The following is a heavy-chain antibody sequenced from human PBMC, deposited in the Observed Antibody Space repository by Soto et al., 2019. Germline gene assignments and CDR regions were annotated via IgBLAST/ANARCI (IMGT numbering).Heavy chain of an antibody. CDR2: IYYSGST. Sequence: WSWIRQHPGKGLEWIGYIYYSGSTYYNPSLKSRVTISVDTSKNQFSLKLSSVTAADTAVYYCARGPNYDFWSGYLANYYYYYGMDVWGQGTTVTVSS. V-gene: IGHV4-31*02. J-gene: IGHJ6*02. D-gene: IGHD3-3*01. CDR3: ARGPNYDFWSGYLANYYYYYGMDV.